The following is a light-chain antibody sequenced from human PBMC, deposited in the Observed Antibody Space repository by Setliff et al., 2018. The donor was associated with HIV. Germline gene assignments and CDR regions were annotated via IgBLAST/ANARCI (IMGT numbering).Light chain of an antibody. CDR1: SSDVGGYNY. CDR2: DVS. J-gene: IGLJ1*01. Sequence: QSALTQPASVSGSPGQSITISCTGTSSDVGGYNYVSWYQQHPGKAPKLMIYDVSKRPSGVSNRFSGSKSGNTASLTISGLQAEDEADYYCCPYAGSGPVFGAGTKVTVL. V-gene: IGLV2-23*02. CDR3: CPYAGSGPV.